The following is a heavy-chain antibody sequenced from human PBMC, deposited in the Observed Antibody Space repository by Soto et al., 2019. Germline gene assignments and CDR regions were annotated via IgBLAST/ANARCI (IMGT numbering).Heavy chain of an antibody. D-gene: IGHD2-15*01. CDR2: IKEDGSEK. J-gene: IGHJ6*03. CDR3: ARYCSGGSCFPTQYYYYTDV. Sequence: GGSLRLSCETSGFTFSSSWMAWLRQAPGKGLEWVANIKEDGSEKYYVDSVKDRFTISRDNARNSLYLQMSSLRVEDTAVYYCARYCSGGSCFPTQYYYYTDVWGKGTTVTVSS. CDR1: GFTFSSSW. V-gene: IGHV3-7*01.